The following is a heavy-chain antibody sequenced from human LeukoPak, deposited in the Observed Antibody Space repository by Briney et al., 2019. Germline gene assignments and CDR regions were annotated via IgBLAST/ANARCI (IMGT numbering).Heavy chain of an antibody. J-gene: IGHJ5*02. CDR3: ARAGVVWFDP. D-gene: IGHD3-3*01. Sequence: SETLSLTXAVYGGSFSGYYWSWIRQPPGKGLEWIGEINHSGSTNYNPSLKSRVTISVDTSKNQFSLKLSSVTAADTAVYYCARAGVVWFDPWGQGTLVTVSS. CDR1: GGSFSGYY. CDR2: INHSGST. V-gene: IGHV4-34*01.